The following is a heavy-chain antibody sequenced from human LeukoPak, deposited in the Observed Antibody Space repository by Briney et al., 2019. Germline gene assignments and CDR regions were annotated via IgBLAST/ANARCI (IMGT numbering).Heavy chain of an antibody. CDR3: ARRYRGFFDY. CDR2: IYSSGST. D-gene: IGHD3-16*02. CDR1: GGSLSSYF. J-gene: IGHJ4*02. V-gene: IGHV4-59*01. Sequence: SETLSLTCTVSGGSLSSYFWSWIRLSPGKGLEWIGYIYSSGSTNYNPSLRSRVTISVDTSRRQFSLKVNSVTAADTAVYYCARRYRGFFDYWGQGILVTVSS.